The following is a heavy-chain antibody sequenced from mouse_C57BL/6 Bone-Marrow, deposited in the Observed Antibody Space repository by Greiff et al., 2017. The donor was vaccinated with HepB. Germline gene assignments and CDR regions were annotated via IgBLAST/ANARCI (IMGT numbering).Heavy chain of an antibody. CDR1: GYTFTDYN. J-gene: IGHJ2*01. V-gene: IGHV1-22*01. D-gene: IGHD1-1*01. CDR2: INPNNGGT. CDR3: ARVHYGSSYYFDY. Sequence: VQLQQSGPELVKPGDSVKMSCKASGYTFTDYNMHWVKQSHGKSLEWIGYINPNNGGTSYNQKFKGKATLTVNKSSSTAYMELRSLTSEDSAVYYCARVHYGSSYYFDYWGQGTTLTVSS.